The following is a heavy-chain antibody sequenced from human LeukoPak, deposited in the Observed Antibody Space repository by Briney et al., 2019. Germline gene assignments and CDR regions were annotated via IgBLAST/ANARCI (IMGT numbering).Heavy chain of an antibody. V-gene: IGHV1-2*02. D-gene: IGHD6-13*01. CDR1: GYTFTGYY. CDR3: ASTYSSSWYRGNAFDI. Sequence: ASVKVSCKASGYTFTGYYMHWVRQALGQGLEWMGWINPNSGGTNYAQKFQGRVTMTRDTSISTAYMELSRLRSDDTAVYYCASTYSSSWYRGNAFDIWGQGTMVTVSS. CDR2: INPNSGGT. J-gene: IGHJ3*02.